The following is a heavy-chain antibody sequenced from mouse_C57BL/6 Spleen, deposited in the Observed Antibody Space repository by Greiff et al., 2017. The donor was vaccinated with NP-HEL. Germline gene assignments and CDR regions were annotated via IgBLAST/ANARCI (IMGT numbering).Heavy chain of an antibody. J-gene: IGHJ4*01. CDR3: ASLLLRSLYAMGC. Sequence: QVQLKQPGAELVKPGASVKVSCKASGFTFTSYWMHWVKQRPGQGLEWIGRIHPSDSDTNYTQKFKGKATLTVDKSSSTAYMQLSSLTSEDSAVYYCASLLLRSLYAMGCWGHGPTVTVSS. CDR2: IHPSDSDT. V-gene: IGHV1-74*01. D-gene: IGHD1-1*01. CDR1: GFTFTSYW.